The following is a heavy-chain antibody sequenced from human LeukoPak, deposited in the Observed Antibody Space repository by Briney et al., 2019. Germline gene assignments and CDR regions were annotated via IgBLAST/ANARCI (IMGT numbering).Heavy chain of an antibody. Sequence: ASVKVSCKSSGYTFTTYGITWVRQAPGQGLEWMEWISTDNGDTNYAQKLQGRVTMTTDTSTSTAYMELRSLRSDDTAIYYCAREGLGELTLDCWGQGTLATVSS. CDR1: GYTFTTYG. V-gene: IGHV1-18*01. CDR2: ISTDNGDT. CDR3: AREGLGELTLDC. D-gene: IGHD3-16*01. J-gene: IGHJ4*02.